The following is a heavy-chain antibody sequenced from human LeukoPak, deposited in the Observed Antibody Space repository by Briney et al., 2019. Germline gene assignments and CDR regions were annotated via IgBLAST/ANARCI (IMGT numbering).Heavy chain of an antibody. V-gene: IGHV1-2*06. CDR3: ARGTIRTYYYYDSSGYYFH. Sequence: ASVKVSCKASGYTFTGYYMHWVRQAPGQGLEWMGRINPNSGGTNYAQKFQGRVTMTRDTSISTAYMELSRLRSDDTAVYYCARGTIRTYYYYDSSGYYFHWGQGTLVTVSS. CDR2: INPNSGGT. J-gene: IGHJ4*02. CDR1: GYTFTGYY. D-gene: IGHD3-22*01.